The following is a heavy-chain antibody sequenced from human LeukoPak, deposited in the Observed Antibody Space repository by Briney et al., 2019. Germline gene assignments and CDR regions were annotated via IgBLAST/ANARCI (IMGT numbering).Heavy chain of an antibody. CDR2: ISSSSSYI. V-gene: IGHV3-21*01. CDR3: ASVRYCSSTSCLEGALDP. D-gene: IGHD2-2*01. J-gene: IGHJ5*02. Sequence: GGSLRLSCAASGFTFSSYSMNWVRQAPGKGLEWVSSISSSSSYIYYADTVKGRFTISRDNAKNSLYLQMNSLRAEDTAVYYCASVRYCSSTSCLEGALDPWGQGTLVTVSS. CDR1: GFTFSSYS.